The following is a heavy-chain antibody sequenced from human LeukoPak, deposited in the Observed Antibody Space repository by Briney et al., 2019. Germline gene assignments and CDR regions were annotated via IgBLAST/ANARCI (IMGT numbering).Heavy chain of an antibody. CDR2: IYHTGST. D-gene: IGHD6-19*01. V-gene: IGHV4-38-2*02. CDR3: ARVESVAGTGPVGY. J-gene: IGHJ4*02. CDR1: GYSISSGYY. Sequence: SETLSLTCTVSGYSISSGYYWGWIRQPPGKGLEWMGSIYHTGSTYYNPSLKSRVTISVDTSKNQFSLKLGSVTAADTAVYFCARVESVAGTGPVGYWGQGTLVTVSS.